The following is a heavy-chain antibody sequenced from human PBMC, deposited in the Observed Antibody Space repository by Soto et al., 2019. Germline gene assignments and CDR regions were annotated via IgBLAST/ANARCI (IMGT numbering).Heavy chain of an antibody. V-gene: IGHV3-23*01. CDR3: QKIAASGRPDAFDI. CDR1: GFTFSSYA. J-gene: IGHJ3*02. CDR2: ISGSGGST. D-gene: IGHD6-13*01. Sequence: EVQLLESGGGLVQPGGSLRLSCAASGFTFSSYAMSWVRQAPGKGLEWVSAISGSGGSTYYADSVKGRFTISRNNAKNTMYLQLHSLRAEDTAVYDCQKIAASGRPDAFDIWGQRTIVTDTS.